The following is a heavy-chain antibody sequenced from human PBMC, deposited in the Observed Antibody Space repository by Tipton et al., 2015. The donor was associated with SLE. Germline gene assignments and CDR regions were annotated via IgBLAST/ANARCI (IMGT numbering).Heavy chain of an antibody. CDR1: GGSFTGYY. V-gene: IGHV4-34*01. J-gene: IGHJ4*02. CDR2: TNYRGNT. CDR3: ARDLTSKWYYY. Sequence: TLSLTCAVSGGSFTGYYWSWIRQSSGKGLEWIGETNYRGNTNYNPSLKTRVIISVDASKSQFSLRLNQMTAADTAVYYCARDLTSKWYYYWGQGTLVTVSS. D-gene: IGHD3-16*01.